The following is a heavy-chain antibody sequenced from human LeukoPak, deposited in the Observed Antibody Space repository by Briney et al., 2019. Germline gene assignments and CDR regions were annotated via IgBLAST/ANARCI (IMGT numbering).Heavy chain of an antibody. V-gene: IGHV3-30*02. Sequence: PGRSLRLSCAASGFTFSSSAMHWVRQAPGKGLEWVAFIRYDGSNKYYADSVKGRFTISRDNSKNTLYLQMNSLRAEDTAVYYCAKDPVRGANCYYYMDVWVKGTTVTISS. D-gene: IGHD3-10*01. CDR2: IRYDGSNK. J-gene: IGHJ6*03. CDR3: AKDPVRGANCYYYMDV. CDR1: GFTFSSSA.